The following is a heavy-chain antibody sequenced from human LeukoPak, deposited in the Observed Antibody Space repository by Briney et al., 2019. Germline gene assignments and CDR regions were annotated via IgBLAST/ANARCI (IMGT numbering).Heavy chain of an antibody. CDR3: AREPARGDSSGRPNLIDY. Sequence: EASVKVSCKASRGTFSSYAISWVRQAPGQGLEWMGRIIPILGIANYAQKFQGRVTMTRDTSTSTVYMELSSLRSEDTAVYYCAREPARGDSSGRPNLIDYWGQGTLVTVSS. J-gene: IGHJ4*02. D-gene: IGHD3-22*01. CDR2: IIPILGIA. CDR1: RGTFSSYA. V-gene: IGHV1-69*04.